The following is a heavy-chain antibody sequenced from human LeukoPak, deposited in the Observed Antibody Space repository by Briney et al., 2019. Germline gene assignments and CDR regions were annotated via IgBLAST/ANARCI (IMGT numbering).Heavy chain of an antibody. J-gene: IGHJ4*02. CDR3: ARASEGTYYPYFDY. V-gene: IGHV3-72*01. Sequence: GGSLRLSCAASGFTFSDHYMDWVRQAPGKGLEWAGRTRNKANSYTTEYAASVKGRFTISRDDSKNSLYLQMNSLKTEDTAVYYCARASEGTYYPYFDYWGQGTLVTVSS. CDR2: TRNKANSYTT. CDR1: GFTFSDHY. D-gene: IGHD1-26*01.